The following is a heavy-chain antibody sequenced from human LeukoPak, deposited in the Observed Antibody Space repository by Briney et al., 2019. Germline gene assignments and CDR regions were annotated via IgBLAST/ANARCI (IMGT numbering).Heavy chain of an antibody. CDR2: IRGRGSPI. CDR1: TSTFSSYE. CDR3: VRDGIRDIPGIITIRYDY. V-gene: IGHV3-48*03. Sequence: PGRSLRLSCAASTSTFSSYEMNCARQAPGKGREWVSYIRGRGSPIHYADSVKGRFTISRDNAKNSLYLQMNSLRAEDTALYYCVRDGIRDIPGIITIRYDYWGQGTLVTVSS. D-gene: IGHD3-10*01. J-gene: IGHJ4*02.